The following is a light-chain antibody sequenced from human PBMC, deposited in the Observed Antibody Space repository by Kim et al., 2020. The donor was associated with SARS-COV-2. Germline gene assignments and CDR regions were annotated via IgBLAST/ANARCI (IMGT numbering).Light chain of an antibody. CDR1: SLRTYY. V-gene: IGLV3-19*01. CDR2: GKN. Sequence: SSELTQDPAVSVALGQTVRITCQGDSLRTYYASWYQQKSGQAPILVIYGKNNRPSGIPDRFSGSSSGNTASLTVTGAQAVDEAEYYCYSRDNSGDHRVFG. CDR3: YSRDNSGDHRV. J-gene: IGLJ2*01.